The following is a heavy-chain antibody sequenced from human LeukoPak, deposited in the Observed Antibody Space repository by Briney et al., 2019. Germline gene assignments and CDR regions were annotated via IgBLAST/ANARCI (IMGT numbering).Heavy chain of an antibody. CDR2: INHSGST. CDR3: AREAAAAGD. Sequence: KPSETLSLTCAVYGGSFSGYYWSWIRQPPGKGLEWIGEINHSGSTNYNPSLKSRVTISVDTSKNQFSLKLSSVTAADTAVYYCAREAAAAGDWGQGTLVTVSS. D-gene: IGHD6-13*01. CDR1: GGSFSGYY. J-gene: IGHJ4*02. V-gene: IGHV4-34*01.